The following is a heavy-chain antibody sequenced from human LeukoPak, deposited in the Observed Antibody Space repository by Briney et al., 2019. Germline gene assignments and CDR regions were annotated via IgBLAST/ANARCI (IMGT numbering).Heavy chain of an antibody. CDR2: IIPIFGTA. Sequence: SVKVSCKASGGAFSSYAISWVRQAPGQGLEWMGGIIPIFGTANYAQKFQGRVTITADESTSTAYMELSSLRSEDTAVYYCARGSGSYLRSWYFDYWGQGTLVTVSS. J-gene: IGHJ4*02. D-gene: IGHD1-26*01. CDR3: ARGSGSYLRSWYFDY. CDR1: GGAFSSYA. V-gene: IGHV1-69*01.